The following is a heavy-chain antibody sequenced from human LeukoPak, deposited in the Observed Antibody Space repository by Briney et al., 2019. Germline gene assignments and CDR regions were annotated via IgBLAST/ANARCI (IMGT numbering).Heavy chain of an antibody. V-gene: IGHV4-39*07. D-gene: IGHD6-19*01. CDR3: ARVASIAVTGTFVY. CDR1: GGSISSDSYY. Sequence: SETLSLTCTVSGGSISSDSYYWGWIRQPRGKGLEWIGSIYYSGSTYYNPSLKSRVTISVDTSKNQFSLKLSSVTAADTAVYYCARVASIAVTGTFVYWGPGTLVTVSS. J-gene: IGHJ4*02. CDR2: IYYSGST.